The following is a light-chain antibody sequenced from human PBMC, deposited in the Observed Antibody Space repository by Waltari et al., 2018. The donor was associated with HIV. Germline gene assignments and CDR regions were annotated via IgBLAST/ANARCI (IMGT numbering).Light chain of an antibody. Sequence: DIEMPQSPSTLSASVGDTVTITCRTSENIGNWLAWYQMKPGKAPDLLIYMASTLKSGVPSRFSGRGSGTEFALTVRGLQPDDFGTFFCQQYNVYPWTFGQGTRVDLK. V-gene: IGKV1-5*03. CDR3: QQYNVYPWT. CDR1: ENIGNW. J-gene: IGKJ1*01. CDR2: MAS.